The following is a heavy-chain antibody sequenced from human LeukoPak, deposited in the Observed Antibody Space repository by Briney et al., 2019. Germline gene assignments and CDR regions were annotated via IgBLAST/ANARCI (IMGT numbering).Heavy chain of an antibody. J-gene: IGHJ4*02. CDR1: GGTFSSYA. Sequence: ASVKVSCKASGGTFSSYAISWVRQAPGQGLEWMGWISAYNGNTNYAQKLQGRVAMTTDTSTSTAYMELRSLRSDDTAVYYCATVPLYDILTQGDYWGQGTLVTVSS. D-gene: IGHD3-9*01. CDR3: ATVPLYDILTQGDY. CDR2: ISAYNGNT. V-gene: IGHV1-18*01.